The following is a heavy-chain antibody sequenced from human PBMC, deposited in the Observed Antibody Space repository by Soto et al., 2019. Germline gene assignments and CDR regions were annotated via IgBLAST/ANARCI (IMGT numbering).Heavy chain of an antibody. CDR1: GFTFNRNG. V-gene: IGHV3-30*18. D-gene: IGHD4-17*01. CDR3: AKGVYGDFDDYLHY. CDR2: ISFDGSNK. J-gene: IGHJ4*02. Sequence: QVQLVESGGGVVQPGRSLRLSCAASGFTFNRNGLHWVRQVPGKGLEWVAVISFDGSNKYYADSVKGRFTISRDNSKNTVYLQMNSLRTEDTAVYYCAKGVYGDFDDYLHYWGQGTLVTVSS.